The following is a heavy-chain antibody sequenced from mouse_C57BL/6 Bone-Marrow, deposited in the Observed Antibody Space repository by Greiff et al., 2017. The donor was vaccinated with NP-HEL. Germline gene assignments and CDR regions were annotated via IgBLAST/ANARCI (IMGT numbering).Heavy chain of an antibody. V-gene: IGHV1-42*01. CDR3: ARGMRFPAWFAY. J-gene: IGHJ3*01. Sequence: VQLKQSGPELVKPGASVKISCKASGYSFTGYYMNWVKQSPEKSLEWIGEINPSTGGTTYNQKFKAKATLTVDKSSSTAYMQLKSLTSEDSAVYYGARGMRFPAWFAYWGQGTLVTVSA. CDR1: GYSFTGYY. CDR2: INPSTGGT.